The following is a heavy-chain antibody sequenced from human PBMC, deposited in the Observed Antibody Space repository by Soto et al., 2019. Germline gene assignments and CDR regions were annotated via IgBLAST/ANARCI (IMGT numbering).Heavy chain of an antibody. V-gene: IGHV3-23*01. CDR2: ISGSGGST. Sequence: GGSLRLSCAASGFTFSSYAMSWVRQAPGKGLEWVSAISGSGGSTYYADSVKGRFTISRDNSKNTLYLQMNSLRAEDTAVYYCAWFWTSRHYFDYWGQGTLVTVSS. D-gene: IGHD3-3*01. CDR3: AWFWTSRHYFDY. CDR1: GFTFSSYA. J-gene: IGHJ4*02.